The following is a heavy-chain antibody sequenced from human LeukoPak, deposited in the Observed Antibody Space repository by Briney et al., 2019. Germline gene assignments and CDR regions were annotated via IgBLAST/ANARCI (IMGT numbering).Heavy chain of an antibody. D-gene: IGHD3-10*01. Sequence: GGALRLSCAGSGFTVSNDYMAWVRQAPGGGLEWVSLIYGDGTTFYTDSVKGRFTISRDNFKNTLYLQMSSLRPEDTALYYCARDRAGAQSWVALDPWGQGTLVTVSS. J-gene: IGHJ5*02. CDR1: GFTVSNDY. CDR2: IYGDGTT. V-gene: IGHV3-66*02. CDR3: ARDRAGAQSWVALDP.